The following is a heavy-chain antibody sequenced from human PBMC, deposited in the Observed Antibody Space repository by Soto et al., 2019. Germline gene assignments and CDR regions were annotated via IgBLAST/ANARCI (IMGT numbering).Heavy chain of an antibody. CDR3: ARDGGSYYDSSGYYFDS. J-gene: IGHJ4*02. V-gene: IGHV4-59*01. D-gene: IGHD3-22*01. CDR1: GGSISSYY. CDR2: IYYSGST. Sequence: SETLSLTCTVSGGSISSYYWSWIRQPPGKGLEWIGYIYYSGSTNYNPSLKSRVTISVDTSKNQFSLKLSSVTAADTAVYYCARDGGSYYDSSGYYFDSWGQGTLVTV.